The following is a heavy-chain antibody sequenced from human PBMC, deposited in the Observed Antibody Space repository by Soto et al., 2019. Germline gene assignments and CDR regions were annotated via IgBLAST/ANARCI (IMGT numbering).Heavy chain of an antibody. J-gene: IGHJ4*02. Sequence: LSLTCTVSGGSISSSSYYWGWVRHPPGKWLEWIGSIYYSGSTYYNPSLKSRVTISVDTSKNQFSLKLSSVTAADTAVYYCARGYCSGGSCYRYWGQGSQVTVSS. CDR3: ARGYCSGGSCYRY. CDR2: IYYSGST. D-gene: IGHD2-15*01. CDR1: GGSISSSSYY. V-gene: IGHV4-39*01.